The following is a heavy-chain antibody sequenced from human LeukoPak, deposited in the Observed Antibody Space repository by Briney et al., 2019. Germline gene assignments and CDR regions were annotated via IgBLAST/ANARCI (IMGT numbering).Heavy chain of an antibody. V-gene: IGHV6-1*01. Sequence: SQTLSLTCAISGQTVSVNNAAWNWISQSPSKGLEWVGGTYYRSGRIHDHAVSVRRRININADTSKNQFSLQLNSGTPEDTAVYYWARDLSLCSGSNCFYYFDSWGQGTLVTVSS. CDR2: TYYRSGRIH. CDR3: ARDLSLCSGSNCFYYFDS. J-gene: IGHJ4*02. CDR1: GQTVSVNNAA. D-gene: IGHD4/OR15-4a*01.